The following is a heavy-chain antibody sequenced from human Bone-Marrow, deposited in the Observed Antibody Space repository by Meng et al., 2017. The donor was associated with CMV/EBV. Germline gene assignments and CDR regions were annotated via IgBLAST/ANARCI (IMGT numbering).Heavy chain of an antibody. CDR3: AKVPRYCSSTTCPVPYYFDY. CDR2: ISDSSSRT. J-gene: IGHJ4*02. CDR1: FSEYG. Sequence: FSEYGMNWVRQAPGRGLEWVSAISDSSSRTYYADSVKGRVTISRDNSKNTLYLQMNSLRAGDTAVYYCAKVPRYCSSTTCPVPYYFDYWGQGTLVTVSS. D-gene: IGHD2-2*01. V-gene: IGHV3-23*01.